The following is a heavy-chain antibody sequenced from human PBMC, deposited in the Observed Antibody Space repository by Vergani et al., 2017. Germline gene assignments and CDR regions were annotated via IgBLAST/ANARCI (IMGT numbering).Heavy chain of an antibody. D-gene: IGHD3-10*01. V-gene: IGHV3-30*02. CDR2: IRYDGSNK. J-gene: IGHJ4*02. CDR1: GFTFSSYG. CDR3: AKEAGSGIDY. Sequence: QVQLVESGGGVVQPGGSLRLSCAASGFTFSSYGMHWVRQAPGKGLEWVAFIRYDGSNKYYADSVKGRFTISRDNSKKTLYLQMNRLRAEDTTVYYFAKEAGSGIDYWGQGTLVTVSS.